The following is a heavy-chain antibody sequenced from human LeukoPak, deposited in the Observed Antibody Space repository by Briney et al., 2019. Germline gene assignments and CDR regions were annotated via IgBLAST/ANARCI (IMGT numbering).Heavy chain of an antibody. Sequence: ASVKVSCKASGYTFTGYYMHWVRQAPGQGLEWMGWINPNSGGTNYAQKLQGRVTMTTDTSTSTAYTELRSLRSDDTAVYYCARSGPIAAAGARFDYWGQGTLVTVSS. CDR2: INPNSGGT. D-gene: IGHD6-13*01. CDR3: ARSGPIAAAGARFDY. CDR1: GYTFTGYY. J-gene: IGHJ4*02. V-gene: IGHV1-2*02.